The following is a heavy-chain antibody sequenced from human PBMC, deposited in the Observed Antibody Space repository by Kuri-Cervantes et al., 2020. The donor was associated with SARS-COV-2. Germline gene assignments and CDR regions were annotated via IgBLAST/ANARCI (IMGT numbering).Heavy chain of an antibody. J-gene: IGHJ6*02. D-gene: IGHD5-18*01. CDR3: ARVHSYGPQDYYYYGMDV. CDR2: ISSSSSYI. Sequence: GESLKISCAASGFTFSSYAMHWVRQAPGKGLEWVSSISSSSSYIYYADSVKGRFTISRDNAKNSLYLQMNSLRAEDTAVYYCARVHSYGPQDYYYYGMDVWGQGTTVTVSS. V-gene: IGHV3-21*01. CDR1: GFTFSSYA.